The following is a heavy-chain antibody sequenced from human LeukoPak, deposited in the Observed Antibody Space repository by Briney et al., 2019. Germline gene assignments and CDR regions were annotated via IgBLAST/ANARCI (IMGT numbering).Heavy chain of an antibody. CDR3: AKDQLLWFGELLGSNAFDI. D-gene: IGHD3-10*01. J-gene: IGHJ3*02. CDR1: GFTFSSYA. CDR2: ISGSGGST. Sequence: QPGGSLRLSCAASGFTFSSYAMSWVRQAPGKGLEWVSAISGSGGSTYYADSVKGRFTISRDNSKNTLYLQMNSLRAEDTAVYYCAKDQLLWFGELLGSNAFDIWGQGTMVTVSS. V-gene: IGHV3-23*01.